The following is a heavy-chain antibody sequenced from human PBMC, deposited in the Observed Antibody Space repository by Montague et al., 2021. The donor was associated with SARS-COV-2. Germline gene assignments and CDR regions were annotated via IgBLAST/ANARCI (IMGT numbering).Heavy chain of an antibody. CDR1: GFTFSSYW. J-gene: IGHJ4*02. CDR3: ARDGYGDYPFDY. V-gene: IGHV3-7*01. D-gene: IGHD4-17*01. CDR2: IKQDGSEK. Sequence: SLRLSCAASGFTFSSYWMSWVRQAPGKGLEWVANIKQDGSEKYYXDSXEGRFTISRDNAKNSLYLQMNSLRAEDTAVYYCARDGYGDYPFDYWGQGTLVTVSS.